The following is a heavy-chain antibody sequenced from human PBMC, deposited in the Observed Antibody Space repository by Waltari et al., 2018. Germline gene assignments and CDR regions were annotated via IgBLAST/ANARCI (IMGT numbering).Heavy chain of an antibody. CDR2: INSDGSST. CDR1: GFTFSSYW. Sequence: LSCAASGFTFSSYWMHWVRQAPRKGLVWVSRINSDGSSTSYADSVKGRFTISRDNAKNTLYLQMNSLRAEDTAVYYCARGGRDLLLYIEYSSSTCFDYWGQGTLVTVSS. V-gene: IGHV3-74*01. J-gene: IGHJ4*02. CDR3: ARGGRDLLLYIEYSSSTCFDY. D-gene: IGHD6-6*01.